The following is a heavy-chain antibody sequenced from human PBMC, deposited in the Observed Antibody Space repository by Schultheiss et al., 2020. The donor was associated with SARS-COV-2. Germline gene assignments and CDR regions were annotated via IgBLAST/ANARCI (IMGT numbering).Heavy chain of an antibody. CDR1: GGTFSSYA. CDR2: IIPIFGTA. D-gene: IGHD3-22*01. V-gene: IGHV1-69*13. Sequence: SVKVSCKASGGTFSSYAISWVRQAPGQGLEWMGGIIPIFGTAHYAQKFQGRVTITADESTSTAYMELSSLRSEDTAVYYCASSVYYDSSGYSGHFDYWGQGTLVTVSS. CDR3: ASSVYYDSSGYSGHFDY. J-gene: IGHJ4*02.